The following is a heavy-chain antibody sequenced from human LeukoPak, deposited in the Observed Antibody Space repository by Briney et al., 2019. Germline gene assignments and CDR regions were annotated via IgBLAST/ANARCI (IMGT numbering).Heavy chain of an antibody. CDR3: ARGVRYFDWLQPMDV. CDR1: GGTFSSYA. CDR2: IIPIFGTA. V-gene: IGHV1-69*05. J-gene: IGHJ6*03. D-gene: IGHD3-9*01. Sequence: ASVKVSCKASGGTFSSYAISWVRQAPGQGLEWMGGIIPIFGTANYAQKFQGRVTITTDESTSAAYMELSSLRSEDTAVYYCARGVRYFDWLQPMDVWGKGTTVTVSS.